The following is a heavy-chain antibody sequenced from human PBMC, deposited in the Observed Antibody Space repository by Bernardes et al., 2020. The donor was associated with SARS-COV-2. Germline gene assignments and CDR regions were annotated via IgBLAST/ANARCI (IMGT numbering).Heavy chain of an antibody. J-gene: IGHJ3*01. CDR1: GDSLTSNY. D-gene: IGHD3-22*01. CDR2: IYFTGRT. CDR3: ARGYAYYYDTTGNYPDVSFDV. Sequence: SETLSLTCTVSGDSLTSNYWGWIRQPPGKGLEWIGDIYFTGRTNYNPSLKSRVTISVATSKKVFSLNLRSVAAADTAVYYCARGYAYYYDTTGNYPDVSFDVWGQWTTVTVSS. V-gene: IGHV4-59*01.